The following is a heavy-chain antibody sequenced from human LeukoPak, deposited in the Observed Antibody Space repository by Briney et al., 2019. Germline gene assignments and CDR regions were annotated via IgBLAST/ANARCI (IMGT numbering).Heavy chain of an antibody. Sequence: PGGSLRLSCAASGFTFSSYWMSWVRQAPGKGLEWVSAISGSGGSTYYADSVKGRFTISRDNSKNTLYLQMNSLRAEDTAVYYCAKDSAMIPSGLTGYWGQGTLVTVSS. CDR2: ISGSGGST. D-gene: IGHD3-9*01. CDR1: GFTFSSYW. V-gene: IGHV3-23*01. J-gene: IGHJ4*02. CDR3: AKDSAMIPSGLTGY.